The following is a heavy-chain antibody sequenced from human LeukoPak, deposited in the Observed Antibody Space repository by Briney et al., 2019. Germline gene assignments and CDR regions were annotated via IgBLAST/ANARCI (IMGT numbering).Heavy chain of an antibody. D-gene: IGHD2-2*03. CDR3: ARDLDFGNWYFDL. V-gene: IGHV1-2*02. Sequence: GASVKVSCKASGYTFTGYYMHWVRQAPGQGLEGMGLINPNSGGTNYAQRFQGRVTMTRDASISTAYMELTRLRYDDTAVYYCARDLDFGNWYFDLWGRGTLVTVSS. CDR2: INPNSGGT. J-gene: IGHJ2*01. CDR1: GYTFTGYY.